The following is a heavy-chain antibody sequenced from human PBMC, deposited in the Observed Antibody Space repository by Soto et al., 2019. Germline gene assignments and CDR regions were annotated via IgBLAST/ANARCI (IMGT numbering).Heavy chain of an antibody. V-gene: IGHV3-23*01. J-gene: IGHJ4*02. CDR1: GFTFSSYA. D-gene: IGHD3-22*01. CDR3: AKDPHYDSSGYYLYYFDY. CDR2: ISGSGGTT. Sequence: PGGSLRLSCAASGFTFSSYAMSWVRQAPGKGLEWVSGISGSGGTTYYADSVKGRFTISRDNPKNTLYLQMNSLRAEDAAVYYCAKDPHYDSSGYYLYYFDYWGQGTLVTVS.